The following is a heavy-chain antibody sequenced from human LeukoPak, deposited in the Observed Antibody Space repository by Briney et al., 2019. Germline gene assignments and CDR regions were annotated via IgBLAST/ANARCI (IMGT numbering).Heavy chain of an antibody. CDR1: GGSISSYY. CDR2: IYASGNT. Sequence: SETLSLTCTVSGGSISSYYWSWLRQPAGKGLEWIGRIYASGNTDYNPSLTSRVTMSIDTSKSQFSLRLTSVTAADTAVYYYARDYYDSSGYSLFALWGQGTLVTVSS. J-gene: IGHJ5*02. D-gene: IGHD3-22*01. V-gene: IGHV4-4*07. CDR3: ARDYYDSSGYSLFAL.